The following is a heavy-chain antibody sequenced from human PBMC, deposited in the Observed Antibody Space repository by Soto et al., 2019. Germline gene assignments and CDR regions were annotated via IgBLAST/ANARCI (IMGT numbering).Heavy chain of an antibody. CDR2: FDPEDGET. V-gene: IGHV1-24*01. CDR1: GYTLTELS. CDR3: ATLDSSGQSGSDY. Sequence: ALVKVSCKVSGYTLTELSMHWVRQAPGKGLEWTGGFDPEDGETIYAQKFQGRVTMTEDTSTDTAYMELSSLRSEDTAVYYCATLDSSGQSGSDYWGQGTLVTVSS. D-gene: IGHD6-19*01. J-gene: IGHJ4*02.